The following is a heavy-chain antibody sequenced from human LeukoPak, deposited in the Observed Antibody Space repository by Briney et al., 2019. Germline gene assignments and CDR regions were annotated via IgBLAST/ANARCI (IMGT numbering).Heavy chain of an antibody. CDR1: GYTFTSYA. Sequence: ASVKVSCKASGYTFTSYAMHWVRQAPGQRLEWMGWINAGNGNTKYSQKFQGRVTITRDTSASTAYMELSSLRSEDTAVYYCASLAPGGLDHGELYFDYWGQGTLVTVSS. V-gene: IGHV1-3*01. CDR3: ASLAPGGLDHGELYFDY. D-gene: IGHD3-10*01. CDR2: INAGNGNT. J-gene: IGHJ4*02.